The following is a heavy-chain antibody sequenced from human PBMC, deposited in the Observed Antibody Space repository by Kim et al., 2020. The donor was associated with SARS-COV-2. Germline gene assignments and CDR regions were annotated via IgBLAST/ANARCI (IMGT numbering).Heavy chain of an antibody. D-gene: IGHD7-27*01. J-gene: IGHJ4*02. V-gene: IGHV1-2*02. Sequence: ASVKVSCKASGYTFTDYYIHWVRQAPGKGLEWMGCINADSGGTHYAQKFRGRVTMTTDTSINTAHMELTGLRSDDTAVFYCARDWAVNSFDSWGQGTLVTVSS. CDR2: INADSGGT. CDR3: ARDWAVNSFDS. CDR1: GYTFTDYY.